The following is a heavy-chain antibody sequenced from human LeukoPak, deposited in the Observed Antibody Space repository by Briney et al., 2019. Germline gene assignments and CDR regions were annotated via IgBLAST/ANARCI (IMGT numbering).Heavy chain of an antibody. Sequence: ASVKVSCKASGYTFTNYYIHWARQAPGQGLEWMGWINSNRGGTNYAQKFQGRVTMTRDTSISTAYMELRSVRSDDTAVYYCARDHGDDAFDIWGPGTMVTVSS. CDR3: ARDHGDDAFDI. D-gene: IGHD3-3*01. CDR2: INSNRGGT. J-gene: IGHJ3*02. CDR1: GYTFTNYY. V-gene: IGHV1-2*02.